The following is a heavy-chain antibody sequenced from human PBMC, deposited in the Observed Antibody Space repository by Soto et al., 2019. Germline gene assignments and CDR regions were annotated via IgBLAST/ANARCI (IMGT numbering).Heavy chain of an antibody. J-gene: IGHJ6*02. D-gene: IGHD5-12*01. CDR3: PTRAADGYTFYYGMDV. Sequence: GGSLRLSCAASGFTFSNAWMSWVRQAPGKGLEWVGRIKSKTDGGTTDYAAPVKGRFTISRDDSKNTLYLQMNSLKTEDTAVYYCPTRAADGYTFYYGMDVWGQGTTVTVSS. CDR1: GFTFSNAW. V-gene: IGHV3-15*01. CDR2: IKSKTDGGTT.